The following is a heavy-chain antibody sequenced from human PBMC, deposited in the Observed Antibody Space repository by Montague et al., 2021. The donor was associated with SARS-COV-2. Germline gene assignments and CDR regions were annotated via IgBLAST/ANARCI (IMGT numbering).Heavy chain of an antibody. J-gene: IGHJ6*02. Sequence: SETLSLTCTVSGGSINNYYWSWIRQPPGRGLEWIGYIYYSGSTEYSPSLKSRVTMSIDTSKNQFSLRLNSVTAAETAVYFCARTTYFYLASFYYYVMDVWGQGTTVTVSS. V-gene: IGHV4-59*08. CDR3: ARTTYFYLASFYYYVMDV. D-gene: IGHD3-9*01. CDR2: IYYSGST. CDR1: GGSINNYY.